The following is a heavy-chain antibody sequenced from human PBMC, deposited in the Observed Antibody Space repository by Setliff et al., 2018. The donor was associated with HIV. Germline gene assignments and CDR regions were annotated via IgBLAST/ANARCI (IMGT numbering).Heavy chain of an antibody. CDR1: GFTFSSYE. Sequence: GGSLRLSCAASGFTFSSYEMNWVRQAPGKGLEWVSYISSSGGTIYYADSVKGRFTISRDNAKNSVHLQMNSLRVEDTAVYYCAKNDILTGYYKGVDYWGQGTLVTVSS. CDR3: AKNDILTGYYKGVDY. D-gene: IGHD3-9*01. V-gene: IGHV3-48*03. CDR2: ISSSGGTI. J-gene: IGHJ4*02.